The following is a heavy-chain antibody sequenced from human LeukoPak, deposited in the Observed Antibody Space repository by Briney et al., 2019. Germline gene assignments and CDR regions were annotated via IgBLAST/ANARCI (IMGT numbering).Heavy chain of an antibody. J-gene: IGHJ4*02. CDR3: ARVAYTTSWNNDY. D-gene: IGHD1/OR15-1a*01. V-gene: IGHV1-8*01. Sequence: ASVKVSCKASGYTFTTYDIGWVRQASGQGLERMGWVNPYSGNTAYAQKFQGRVTMTRDTSISTAYMELNSLRSEDTAVYYCARVAYTTSWNNDYWGQGTLVTVFS. CDR2: VNPYSGNT. CDR1: GYTFTTYD.